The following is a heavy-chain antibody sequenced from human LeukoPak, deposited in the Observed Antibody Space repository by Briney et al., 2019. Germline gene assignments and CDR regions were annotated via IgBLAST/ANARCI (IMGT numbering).Heavy chain of an antibody. Sequence: QPGGSLRLSCAASGFTFSSYEMNWVRQAPGKGLEWVSYISSSGSTIYYADSVKGRFTISRDNAKNSLYLQMNSLRAEDTAVYYCAREVGASSGSYYNLGNHWGQGTLVTVSS. CDR1: GFTFSSYE. D-gene: IGHD3-10*01. V-gene: IGHV3-48*03. CDR3: AREVGASSGSYYNLGNH. CDR2: ISSSGSTI. J-gene: IGHJ5*02.